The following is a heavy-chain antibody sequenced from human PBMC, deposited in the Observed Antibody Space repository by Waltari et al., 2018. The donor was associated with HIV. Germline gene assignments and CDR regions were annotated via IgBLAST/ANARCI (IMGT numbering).Heavy chain of an antibody. Sequence: EVQLVESGGGLVQPGRSLRLSCAASGFTFNDNAMQWVRQTPGKGLEWVSGISWNSDTIDYSDSVKGRFTISRDNGKNSLYLQMDSLRAEDSAFYYCVKDIGMFSRSSGNFDFWGQGTLVSVSS. D-gene: IGHD6-6*01. CDR3: VKDIGMFSRSSGNFDF. CDR1: GFTFNDNA. V-gene: IGHV3-9*01. CDR2: ISWNSDTI. J-gene: IGHJ4*02.